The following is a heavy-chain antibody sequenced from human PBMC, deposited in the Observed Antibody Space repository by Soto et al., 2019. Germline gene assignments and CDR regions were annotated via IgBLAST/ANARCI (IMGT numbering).Heavy chain of an antibody. CDR3: ARDGRDYGDYAALGVYYYYYYGMDV. CDR2: IYHSGST. D-gene: IGHD4-17*01. CDR1: GGSISSSNW. Sequence: PSETLSLTCAVSGGSISSSNWWSWVRQPPGKGLEWIGEIYHSGSTNYNPSLKSRVTISVDKSKNQFSLKLSSVTAADTAVYYCARDGRDYGDYAALGVYYYYYYGMDVWGQGTTVTVSS. V-gene: IGHV4-4*02. J-gene: IGHJ6*02.